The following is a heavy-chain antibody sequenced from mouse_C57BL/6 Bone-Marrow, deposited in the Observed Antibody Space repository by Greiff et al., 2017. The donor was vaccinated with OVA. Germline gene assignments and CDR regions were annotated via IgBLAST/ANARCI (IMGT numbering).Heavy chain of an antibody. D-gene: IGHD2-1*01. CDR1: GYTFTNYW. Sequence: QVQLQQSGAELVRPGTSVKMSCKASGYTFTNYWIGWAKQRPGHGLEWIGDIYPGGGYTNYNEKFKGKATLTADKSSSTAYMQCSSLTSENTAIYYCSRSELWYPAGFAYWGQGTLVTVSA. J-gene: IGHJ3*01. CDR3: SRSELWYPAGFAY. V-gene: IGHV1-63*01. CDR2: IYPGGGYT.